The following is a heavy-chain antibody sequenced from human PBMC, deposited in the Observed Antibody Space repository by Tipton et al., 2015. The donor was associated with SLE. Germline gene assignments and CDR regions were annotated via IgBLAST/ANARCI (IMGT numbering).Heavy chain of an antibody. V-gene: IGHV3-43*01. CDR1: GFLFDEYT. CDR3: AKDPTMVQGVIMGGEFDY. D-gene: IGHD3-10*01. CDR2: ITWNGETT. J-gene: IGHJ4*02. Sequence: SLRLSCAASGFLFDEYTMHWVRQLPGKGLEWVSLITWNGETTYYADSVKGRFSISRDTSDNSLFLQMNSLRTEDTALYYCAKDPTMVQGVIMGGEFDYWGQGTLVTVSS.